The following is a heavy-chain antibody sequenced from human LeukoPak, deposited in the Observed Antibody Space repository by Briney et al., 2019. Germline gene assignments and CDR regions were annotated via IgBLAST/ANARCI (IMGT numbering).Heavy chain of an antibody. D-gene: IGHD5-12*01. CDR3: ASLPLNRGYLFDY. CDR1: GYTFTGYY. V-gene: IGHV1-2*02. J-gene: IGHJ4*02. CDR2: INPNSGGT. Sequence: ASVKVSCKASGYTFTGYYMHWVRQAPGQGLEWMGWINPNSGGTNYAQKFQGRVTMTRDTSISTAYMELSRLRSDDTAVYYCASLPLNRGYLFDYWGQGTLVTVSS.